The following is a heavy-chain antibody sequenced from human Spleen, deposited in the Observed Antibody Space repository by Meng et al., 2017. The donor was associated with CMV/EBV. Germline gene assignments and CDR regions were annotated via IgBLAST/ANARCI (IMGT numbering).Heavy chain of an antibody. V-gene: IGHV4-34*01. CDR2: IYYSGST. CDR1: GGSFSGYY. CDR3: AKRGAYPS. J-gene: IGHJ5*02. D-gene: IGHD1-1*01. Sequence: SETLSLTCAVYGGSFSGYYWSWIRQPPGKGLEWIGSIYYSGSTYYNPSLKSRVTISVDTSKNQFSLKLSSVTAADTAVYYCAKRGAYPSWGQGTLVTVSS.